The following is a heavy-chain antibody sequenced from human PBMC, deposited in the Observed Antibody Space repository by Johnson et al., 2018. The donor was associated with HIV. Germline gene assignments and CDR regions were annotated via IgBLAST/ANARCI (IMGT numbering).Heavy chain of an antibody. V-gene: IGHV3-30*02. CDR2: IRYDGSNK. J-gene: IGHJ3*02. CDR1: GFTFSSYG. Sequence: QVQLVESGGGVVQPGGSLRLSCAASGFTFSSYGMHWVRQAPGKGLEWVAFIRYDGSNKYYADSVKGRFTISRDNSKNTLYLQMNSLRAEDTAVYYCAKARGYYHYDAFDIWGQGTMVTVSS. CDR3: AKARGYYHYDAFDI. D-gene: IGHD1-26*01.